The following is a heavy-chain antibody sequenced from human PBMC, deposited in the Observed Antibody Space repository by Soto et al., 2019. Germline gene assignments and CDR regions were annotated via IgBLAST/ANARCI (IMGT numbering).Heavy chain of an antibody. Sequence: PGGSLRLSCAASGFTFYYYAMHWVRQAPGKGLEWVSGISWNSGSIGYADSVKGRFTISRDNAKNSLYLQMNSLRAEDTALYYCAKGVVAATHDAFDIWGQGTMVTVSS. D-gene: IGHD2-15*01. CDR3: AKGVVAATHDAFDI. CDR1: GFTFYYYA. CDR2: ISWNSGSI. V-gene: IGHV3-9*01. J-gene: IGHJ3*02.